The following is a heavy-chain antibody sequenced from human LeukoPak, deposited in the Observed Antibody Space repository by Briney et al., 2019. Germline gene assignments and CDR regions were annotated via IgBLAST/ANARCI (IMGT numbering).Heavy chain of an antibody. CDR2: IYPGDSDT. J-gene: IGHJ4*02. CDR3: ATSAGSSSSWEFDY. V-gene: IGHV5-51*01. Sequence: GESLKISCKGSGYSFINYWIGWVRQMPGKGLEWMGIIYPGDSDTRYSPSFQGQVTISADKSISTAYLQWSSLKASDTAIYYCATSAGSSSSWEFDYWGQGTLVTVSS. CDR1: GYSFINYW. D-gene: IGHD6-13*01.